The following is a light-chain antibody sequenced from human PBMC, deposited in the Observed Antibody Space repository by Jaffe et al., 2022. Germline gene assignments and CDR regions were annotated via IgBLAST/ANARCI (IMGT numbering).Light chain of an antibody. CDR1: QSLLQSNGHSY. V-gene: IGKV2-28*01. CDR3: MQALQTPT. J-gene: IGKJ2*01. CDR2: YAS. Sequence: DIVMTQSPLSLAVTPGEPASISCRSSQSLLQSNGHSYLDWYLQKPGQSPQLLISYASSRASGVPDRFSGSGSGTDFTLKINRVEAEDVGVYYCMQALQTPTFGQGTKLEIK.